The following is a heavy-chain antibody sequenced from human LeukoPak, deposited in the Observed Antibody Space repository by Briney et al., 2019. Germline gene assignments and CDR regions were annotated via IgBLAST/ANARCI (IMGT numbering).Heavy chain of an antibody. CDR3: TRDQMNY. V-gene: IGHV3-53*01. J-gene: IGHJ4*02. D-gene: IGHD5-24*01. Sequence: GWSLRLSCTASEFTVSRNYMLWVRQAPGKGLEWVSLIFSNGDTHYADPVKGRFTISRDTSKNTVSLQMNSLRVEDTAMYYCTRDQMNYWGQGTLVTVSS. CDR1: EFTVSRNY. CDR2: IFSNGDT.